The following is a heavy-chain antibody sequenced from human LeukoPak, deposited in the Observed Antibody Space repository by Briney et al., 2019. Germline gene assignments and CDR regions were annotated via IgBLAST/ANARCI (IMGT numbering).Heavy chain of an antibody. J-gene: IGHJ6*03. CDR2: INPNSGGT. CDR3: ARGGCSYGSGFDYYYYMDV. V-gene: IGHV1-2*06. CDR1: GYTFTGYY. D-gene: IGHD5-18*01. Sequence: ASVKVSCKASGYTFTGYYMHWVRQAPGQGLEWMGRINPNSGGTNYAQKFQGRVTMTRDTSISTAYMELSRLRSDDTAVYYCARGGCSYGSGFDYYYYMDVWGKGTTVTVSS.